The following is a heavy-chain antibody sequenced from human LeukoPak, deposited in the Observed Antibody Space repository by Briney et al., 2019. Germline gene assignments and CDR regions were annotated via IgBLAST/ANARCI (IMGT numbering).Heavy chain of an antibody. CDR1: GFTFSDFY. D-gene: IGHD4-17*01. CDR2: ISDRGDII. V-gene: IGHV3-11*01. CDR3: ASRRTVTSTDPHTFDI. J-gene: IGHJ3*02. Sequence: GGSLRLSCAASGFTFSDFYRSWIRQAPGKGLEWVSYISDRGDIIFYADSVRGRFTISRDNAKNSVYLQMNNLRPEDTAVYFCASRRTVTSTDPHTFDIWGQGTMVTVSS.